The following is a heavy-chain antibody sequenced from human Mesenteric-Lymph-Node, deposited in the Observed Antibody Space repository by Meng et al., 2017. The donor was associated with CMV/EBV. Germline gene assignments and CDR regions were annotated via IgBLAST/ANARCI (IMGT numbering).Heavy chain of an antibody. J-gene: IGHJ4*02. Sequence: CKASGYTFTNYAMHWVRPAPGQSLEWMGWLNGDNGDTKYSQKFQGRVTITRDTSANTAYMELSSLRSEDTAVYYCAREGRYYGSGSEHWGQGTLVTVSS. V-gene: IGHV1-3*01. D-gene: IGHD3-10*01. CDR2: LNGDNGDT. CDR1: GYTFTNYA. CDR3: AREGRYYGSGSEH.